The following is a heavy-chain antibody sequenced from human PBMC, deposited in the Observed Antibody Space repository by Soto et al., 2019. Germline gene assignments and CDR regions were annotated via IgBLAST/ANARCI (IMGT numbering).Heavy chain of an antibody. CDR3: ARGGYPSIDDWGQGTLVTVSSGKRGSLRSEDTAVYYCAGGVGNDAFDI. CDR2: MYYSGST. J-gene: IGHJ3*02. CDR1: GGSISSYY. V-gene: IGHV4-59*01. Sequence: SDTLSLTCTVSGGSISSYYWTWIRQPPGKGLEWIGYMYYSGSTNYNPSLKSRVTISVDTSKNQFSLKLSSVTAADTAVYYCARGGYPSIDDWGQGTLVTVSSGKRGSLRSEDTAVYYCAGGVGNDAFDIWGQGTMVTVSS. D-gene: IGHD3-10*01.